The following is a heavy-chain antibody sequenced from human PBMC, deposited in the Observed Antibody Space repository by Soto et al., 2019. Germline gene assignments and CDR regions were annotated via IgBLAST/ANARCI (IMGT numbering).Heavy chain of an antibody. CDR3: ARDMDFWSGYFPSYYYYGMDV. Sequence: ASVKVSCKASGYTFTSYSMHWVRQAPGQRLEWMGWINAGNGNTKYSQKFQGRVTITRDTSASTAYMELSSLRSEDTAVYYCARDMDFWSGYFPSYYYYGMDVWGQGTTVTVSS. D-gene: IGHD3-3*01. CDR2: INAGNGNT. J-gene: IGHJ6*02. V-gene: IGHV1-3*01. CDR1: GYTFTSYS.